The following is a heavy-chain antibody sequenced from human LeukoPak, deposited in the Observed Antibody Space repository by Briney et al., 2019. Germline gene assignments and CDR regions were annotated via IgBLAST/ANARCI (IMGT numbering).Heavy chain of an antibody. J-gene: IGHJ4*02. D-gene: IGHD3-16*02. CDR2: IYYSGST. V-gene: IGHV4-59*08. CDR3: ARGGRGLRLGELSHFDY. Sequence: SETLSLTCTVSGGSISSYYWSWIRQPPGKGLEWIGYIYYSGSTNYNPSLKSRVTISVDTSKNQFSLKLSSVTAADTAVYYCARGGRGLRLGELSHFDYWGQGTLVTVSS. CDR1: GGSISSYY.